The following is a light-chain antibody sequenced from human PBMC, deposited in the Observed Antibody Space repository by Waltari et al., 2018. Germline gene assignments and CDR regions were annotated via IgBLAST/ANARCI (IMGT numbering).Light chain of an antibody. V-gene: IGLV1-44*01. CDR1: SSNTGSNS. Sequence: QSVLTQPPSASGTPGQRVTISCSGRSSNTGSNSVTWYQQLPGTAPKLLIYSNNQRPSGVPDRFSGSKSGTSASLAISGLQSEDEADYYCATWDDSLNGLVFGTGTKVTVL. CDR3: ATWDDSLNGLV. CDR2: SNN. J-gene: IGLJ1*01.